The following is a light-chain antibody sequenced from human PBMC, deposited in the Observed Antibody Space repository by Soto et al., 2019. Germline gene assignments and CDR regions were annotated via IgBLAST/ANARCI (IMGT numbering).Light chain of an antibody. V-gene: IGLV1-51*02. CDR1: CSNIGNNY. Sequence: QSVLTQPPSVSAAPGQKVTISCSGSCSNIGNNYVSWYQQLPGTAPKLLIYENNKRPSGIPDRFSGSKSGTSATLGITGLQTGDEADYYCGTWDSSLSAGVFGGGTKVTVL. J-gene: IGLJ2*01. CDR2: ENN. CDR3: GTWDSSLSAGV.